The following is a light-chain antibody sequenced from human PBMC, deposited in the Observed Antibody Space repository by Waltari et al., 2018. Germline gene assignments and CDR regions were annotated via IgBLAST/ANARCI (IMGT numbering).Light chain of an antibody. CDR2: ATS. CDR3: QKSYNNPRA. CDR1: QSINNY. V-gene: IGKV1-39*01. Sequence: DIQMTQSPSSLSASVGDRVAITCRASQSINNYVNWYQQKPGQPPQDLIFATSTLQTGVPSRFGGSGSGTGFTLTISSLQPEDFGTYYCQKSYNNPRAFGQGTKVEIK. J-gene: IGKJ1*01.